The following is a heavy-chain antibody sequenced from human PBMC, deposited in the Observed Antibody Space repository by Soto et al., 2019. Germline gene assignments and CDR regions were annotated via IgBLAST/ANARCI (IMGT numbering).Heavy chain of an antibody. CDR1: GGSVSSGSYY. Sequence: SETLSLTCTVSGGSVSSGSYYWSWIRQPPGKGLEWIGYIYYSGSTNYNPSLKSRVTISVDTSKNQFSLKLSSVTAADTAVYYCARGGDYYDSSGCHFDYWGQGTLVTVSS. J-gene: IGHJ4*02. D-gene: IGHD3-22*01. CDR3: ARGGDYYDSSGCHFDY. CDR2: IYYSGST. V-gene: IGHV4-61*01.